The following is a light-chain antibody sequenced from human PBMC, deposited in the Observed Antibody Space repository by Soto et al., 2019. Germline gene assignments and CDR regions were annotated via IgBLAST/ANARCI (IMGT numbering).Light chain of an antibody. V-gene: IGKV3-20*01. CDR3: QQYGSSPRT. Sequence: EIVLTQSPGTLSLSPGDRATLSCRASETVTGKYLAWYQQKAGQAPRLLIFAASNRATGIPDRFSGSGSGTDFTLTISRLEPEDFAVYYCQQYGSSPRTFGQGTKVDIK. J-gene: IGKJ1*01. CDR2: AAS. CDR1: ETVTGKY.